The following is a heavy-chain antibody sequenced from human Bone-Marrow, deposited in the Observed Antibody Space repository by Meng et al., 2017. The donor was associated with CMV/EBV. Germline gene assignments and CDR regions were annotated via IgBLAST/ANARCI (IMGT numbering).Heavy chain of an antibody. D-gene: IGHD2-2*01. CDR3: ARGFTRFDP. CDR1: GFTFRNYW. V-gene: IGHV3-7*01. Sequence: GGSLRLSCAASGFTFRNYWMSWVRQAPGKGLEWVANIKQDGSGKHYVDSVKGRFTIARDNAKKSLYLQMNSLRAEDTGVYYCARGFTRFDPWGQGTLVTISS. CDR2: IKQDGSGK. J-gene: IGHJ5*02.